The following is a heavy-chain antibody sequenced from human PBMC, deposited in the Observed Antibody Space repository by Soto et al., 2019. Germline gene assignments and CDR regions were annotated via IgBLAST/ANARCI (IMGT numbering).Heavy chain of an antibody. CDR3: ARVLPLVPNLRAYYYYGMDV. Sequence: QPPGKGLEWIGYIYYSGSTNYNPSLKSRVTISVDTSKNQFSLKLSSVTAADTAVYYCARVLPLVPNLRAYYYYGMDVWGQGTTVTVSS. J-gene: IGHJ6*02. CDR2: IYYSGST. D-gene: IGHD3-16*01. V-gene: IGHV4-59*12.